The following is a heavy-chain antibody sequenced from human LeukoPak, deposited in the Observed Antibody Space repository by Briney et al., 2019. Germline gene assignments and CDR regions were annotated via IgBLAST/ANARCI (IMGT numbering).Heavy chain of an antibody. CDR1: GFTFSSYE. CDR3: ARDHGGSSPFDY. J-gene: IGHJ4*02. Sequence: GGSLRLSCAASGFTFSSYEMHWVRQAPGKGLEWVSYISSSGSTIHYADSVKGRFTISRDNAKNSLYLQMNSLRVEDTAVYYCARDHGGSSPFDYWGQGTLVTVSS. V-gene: IGHV3-48*03. CDR2: ISSSGSTI. D-gene: IGHD4-23*01.